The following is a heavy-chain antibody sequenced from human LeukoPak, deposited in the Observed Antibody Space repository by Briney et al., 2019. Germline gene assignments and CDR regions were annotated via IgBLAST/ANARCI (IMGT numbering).Heavy chain of an antibody. V-gene: IGHV3-21*05. D-gene: IGHD1-1*01. CDR1: GFTFSTYT. CDR2: ISGSGDDT. CDR3: AGDPRTVRI. Sequence: GGSLRLSCAASGFTFSTYTITWVRQAPGKGLEWLSYISGSGDDTNYADSVRGRFTISRDNAKNSLYLQMNSLRVEDTAVYYCAGDPRTVRIWGQGTLVTVSS. J-gene: IGHJ4*02.